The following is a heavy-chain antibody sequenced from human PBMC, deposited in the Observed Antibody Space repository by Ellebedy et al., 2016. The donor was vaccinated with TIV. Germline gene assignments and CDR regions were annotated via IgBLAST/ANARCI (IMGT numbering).Heavy chain of an antibody. CDR2: FDPEDGET. J-gene: IGHJ4*02. Sequence: ASVKVSXXVSGYTLTELSMHWVRQAPGKGLEWMGGFDPEDGETIYAQKFQGRVTMTEDTSTDTAYMELSSLRSEDTAVYYCATHTGQWLGHFDYWGQGTLVTVSS. D-gene: IGHD6-19*01. V-gene: IGHV1-24*01. CDR3: ATHTGQWLGHFDY. CDR1: GYTLTELS.